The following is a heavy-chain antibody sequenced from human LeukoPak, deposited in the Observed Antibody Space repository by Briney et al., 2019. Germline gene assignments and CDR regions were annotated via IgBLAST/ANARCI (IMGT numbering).Heavy chain of an antibody. Sequence: ASVKVSCKAYGYTFTGYFMHWVRQAPGQGLEWMGWINPNSGGTKHAQKFQRRVNMTRDTSISTAYMELIRLKSDDTAVYYCAREADYNPDYWGQGTLVTVSS. CDR2: INPNSGGT. D-gene: IGHD4-11*01. CDR3: AREADYNPDY. J-gene: IGHJ4*02. CDR1: GYTFTGYF. V-gene: IGHV1-2*02.